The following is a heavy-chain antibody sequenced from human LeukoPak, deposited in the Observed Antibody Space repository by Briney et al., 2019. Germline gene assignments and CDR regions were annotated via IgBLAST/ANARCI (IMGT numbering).Heavy chain of an antibody. V-gene: IGHV4-4*02. CDR1: GGSISSSNW. Sequence: SETLSLTCAVSGGSISSSNWWSWVRQPPGKGLEWIGEIYHSGGTNYNPSLKGRVTISLDKSKNQFSLKLSSVTAADTAVYYCARESEGAAGFDYWGQGTLVTVSS. CDR2: IYHSGGT. J-gene: IGHJ4*02. D-gene: IGHD6-13*01. CDR3: ARESEGAAGFDY.